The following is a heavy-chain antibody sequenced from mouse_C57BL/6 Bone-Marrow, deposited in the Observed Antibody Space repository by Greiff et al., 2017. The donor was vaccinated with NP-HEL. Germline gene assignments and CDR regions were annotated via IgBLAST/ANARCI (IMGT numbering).Heavy chain of an antibody. J-gene: IGHJ3*01. V-gene: IGHV1-5*01. Sequence: VQLQQSGTVLARPGASVKMSCKTSGYTFTSYWMHWVKQRPGQGLEWIGAIYPGNSDTSYNQKFKGKAKLTAVTSASTAYMELSSLTNEDSAVYYGTSSSCYGSSPFAYWGQGTLVTVSA. CDR1: GYTFTSYW. CDR3: TSSSCYGSSPFAY. D-gene: IGHD1-1*01. CDR2: IYPGNSDT.